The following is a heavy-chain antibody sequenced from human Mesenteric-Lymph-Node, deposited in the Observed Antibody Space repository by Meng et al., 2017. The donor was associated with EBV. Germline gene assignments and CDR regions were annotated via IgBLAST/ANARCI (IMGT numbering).Heavy chain of an antibody. CDR1: GYTFTGYY. J-gene: IGHJ4*02. CDR2: INPNSGGT. V-gene: IGHV1-2*06. D-gene: IGHD6-13*01. Sequence: VQLLQSGAAVKKPGASVKVSCKASGYTFTGYYMHWVRQAPGQGLEWMGRINPNSGGTNYAQKFQGRVTMTRDTSISTAYMELSRLRSDDTAVYYCARSDSSSWSDFDYWGQGTLVTVSS. CDR3: ARSDSSSWSDFDY.